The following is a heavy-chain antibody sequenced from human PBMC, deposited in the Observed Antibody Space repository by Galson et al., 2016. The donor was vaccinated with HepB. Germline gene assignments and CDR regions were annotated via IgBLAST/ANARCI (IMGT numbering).Heavy chain of an antibody. D-gene: IGHD6-19*01. Sequence: SLRLSCAASGFTFSSYAMHWVRQAPGKGLEWVAVIWYDGSNEYYADSVKGRFTISRDNSKNTVYLQMNSLSAEDTAVYYCAKNSYSSAWYPDNWGQGTLVPVSS. CDR3: AKNSYSSAWYPDN. V-gene: IGHV3-33*06. CDR1: GFTFSSYA. J-gene: IGHJ4*02. CDR2: IWYDGSNE.